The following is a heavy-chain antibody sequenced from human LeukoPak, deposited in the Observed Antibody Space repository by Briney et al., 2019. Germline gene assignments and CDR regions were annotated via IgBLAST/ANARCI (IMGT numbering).Heavy chain of an antibody. Sequence: PSETLSLTCAVYGGSFSGYYWSWIRQPPGKGLEWIGEINHSGSTNYNPSLKSRVTISVDTSKNQFSLKLRSVTAADTAVYYCARDPKGAAAGTNWFDPWGQGTLVTVSS. CDR3: ARDPKGAAAGTNWFDP. D-gene: IGHD6-13*01. CDR1: GGSFSGYY. J-gene: IGHJ5*02. CDR2: INHSGST. V-gene: IGHV4-34*01.